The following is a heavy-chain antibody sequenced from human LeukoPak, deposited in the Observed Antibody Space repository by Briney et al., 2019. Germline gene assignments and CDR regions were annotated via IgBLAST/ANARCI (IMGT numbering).Heavy chain of an antibody. D-gene: IGHD3-16*02. CDR1: GFTFSNYV. Sequence: GGSLRLSCAASGFTFSNYVMHWVRQAPGKGLEWVAVISYDGSNKYYADSVKGRFTISRDNSKNTLYLQMNSLRAEDTAVYYCAKESFYSLVHWGQGTLVTVSS. V-gene: IGHV3-30*18. J-gene: IGHJ4*02. CDR3: AKESFYSLVH. CDR2: ISYDGSNK.